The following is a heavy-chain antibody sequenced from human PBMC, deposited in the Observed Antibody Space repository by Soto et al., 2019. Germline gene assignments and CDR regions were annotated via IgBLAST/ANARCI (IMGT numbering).Heavy chain of an antibody. CDR2: MFNGGSA. D-gene: IGHD5-18*01. J-gene: IGHJ4*02. Sequence: QVQLQESGPGPVKPSETLSLTCTVSGGSLSNYYWSWIRQPPGKGLEWVGYMFNGGSANYNPSLKSRVAISVDMSQNQFSLKLTSVTAADTAVYYCARHGAIYSNSWYDFDYWGQGTLVTVSS. V-gene: IGHV4-59*08. CDR3: ARHGAIYSNSWYDFDY. CDR1: GGSLSNYY.